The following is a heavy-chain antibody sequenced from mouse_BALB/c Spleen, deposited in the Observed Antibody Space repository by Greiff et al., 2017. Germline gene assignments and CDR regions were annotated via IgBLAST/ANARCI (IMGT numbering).Heavy chain of an antibody. J-gene: IGHJ3*01. V-gene: IGHV6-6*02. CDR2: IRLKSNNYAT. D-gene: IGHD2-14*01. CDR1: GFTFSNYW. Sequence: EVQLVESGGGLVQPGGSMKLSCVASGFTFSNYWMNWVRQSPEKGLEWVAEIRLKSNNYATHYAESVKGRFTISRDDSKSSVYLQMNNLRAEDTGIYYCTRRDRYAEVFAYWGQGTLVTVSA. CDR3: TRRDRYAEVFAY.